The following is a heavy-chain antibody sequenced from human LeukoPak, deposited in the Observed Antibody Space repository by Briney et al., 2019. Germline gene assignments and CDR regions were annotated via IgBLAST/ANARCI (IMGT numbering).Heavy chain of an antibody. D-gene: IGHD6-6*01. CDR1: GGSFSGYY. CDR2: INHSGST. V-gene: IGHV4-34*01. Sequence: PSGPLSLPCAVYGGSFSGYYWSWIRRPPGKGLEWIGEINHSGSTNYNPSLKSRVTISVDTSKNQFSLKLSSVTAADTAVYYCARGGAARPFDYWGQGTLVTVSS. CDR3: ARGGAARPFDY. J-gene: IGHJ4*02.